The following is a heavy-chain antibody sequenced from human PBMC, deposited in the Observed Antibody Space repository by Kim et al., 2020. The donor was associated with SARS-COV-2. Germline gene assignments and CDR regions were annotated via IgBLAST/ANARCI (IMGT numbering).Heavy chain of an antibody. Sequence: GGSLRLSCAASGFTFSSYAMHWVRQAPGKGLEWVAVISYDGSNKYYADSVKGRFTISRDNSKNTLYLQMNSLRAEDTAVYYCARDGGEVVVVIPYLDYWGQGTLVTVSS. D-gene: IGHD2-15*01. V-gene: IGHV3-30-3*01. CDR2: ISYDGSNK. CDR3: ARDGGEVVVVIPYLDY. J-gene: IGHJ4*02. CDR1: GFTFSSYA.